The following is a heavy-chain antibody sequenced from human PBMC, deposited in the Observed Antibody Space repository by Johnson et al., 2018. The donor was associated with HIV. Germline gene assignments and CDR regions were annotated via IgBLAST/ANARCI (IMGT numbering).Heavy chain of an antibody. CDR1: GFTFSSYA. J-gene: IGHJ3*02. V-gene: IGHV3-30-3*01. Sequence: VQLVESGGGVVQPGRSLRLSCAASGFTFSSYAMHWVRQAPGKGLEWVAVISYDGSNKYYADSVKGRFTISRDNSKNTLYLQMNSLRAEDTAVYYCAKDQSLLAAPPDAFDIWGQGTMVTVSS. CDR2: ISYDGSNK. D-gene: IGHD6-6*01. CDR3: AKDQSLLAAPPDAFDI.